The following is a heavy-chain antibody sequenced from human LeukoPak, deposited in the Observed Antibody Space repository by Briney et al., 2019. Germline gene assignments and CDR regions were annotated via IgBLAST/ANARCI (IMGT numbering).Heavy chain of an antibody. J-gene: IGHJ4*02. CDR1: GFTFSTYA. CDR2: ITSSGGST. D-gene: IGHD4-17*01. V-gene: IGHV3-23*01. CDR3: ARGGDYPFDY. Sequence: GGSLRLSCAASGFTFSTYAMSWVRQAPGKGLEWVSSITSSGGSTYYADSVKGRFTISRDNAKNTLSLQMSSLRAEDTAVYHCARGGDYPFDYWGQGTLVTVSS.